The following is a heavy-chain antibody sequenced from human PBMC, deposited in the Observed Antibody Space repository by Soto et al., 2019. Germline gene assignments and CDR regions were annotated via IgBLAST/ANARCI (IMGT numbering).Heavy chain of an antibody. CDR3: ATNVLRFLERPY. Sequence: ASVKVSCKVSGYTLTELSMHWVRQAPGKGLEWMGGFDPEDGETIYAQKFQGRVTMTEDTSTDTAYMELSSLRSEDTAVYYCATNVLRFLERPYWGQGTLVTVSS. J-gene: IGHJ4*02. CDR2: FDPEDGET. D-gene: IGHD3-3*01. V-gene: IGHV1-24*01. CDR1: GYTLTELS.